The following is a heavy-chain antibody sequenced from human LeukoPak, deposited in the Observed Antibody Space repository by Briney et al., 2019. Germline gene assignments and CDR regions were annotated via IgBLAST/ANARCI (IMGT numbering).Heavy chain of an antibody. CDR2: INPNSGGT. CDR3: ARVLTYCSSTSCYTGDAFDI. V-gene: IGHV1-2*02. CDR1: GYTFTGYY. Sequence: GASVKVSCKASGYTFTGYYMHWVRQAPRQGLEWMGWINPNSGGTNYAQKFQGRVTMTRDTSISTAYMELSRLRSDDTAVYYCARVLTYCSSTSCYTGDAFDIWGQGTMVTVSS. J-gene: IGHJ3*02. D-gene: IGHD2-2*02.